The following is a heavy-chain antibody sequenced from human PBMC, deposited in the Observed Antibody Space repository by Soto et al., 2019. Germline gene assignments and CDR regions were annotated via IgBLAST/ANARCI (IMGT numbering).Heavy chain of an antibody. CDR2: IKQDGSEK. D-gene: IGHD6-13*01. CDR1: GFTFSSYW. J-gene: IGHJ6*02. V-gene: IGHV3-7*05. CDR3: ARDSGSSWYGNYYCGMDV. Sequence: PGGSLRLSCAASGFTFSSYWMGWVRQAPGKGLEWVANIKQDGSEKYYVDSVKGRFTISRDNAKNSLYLQMNSLRAEDTAAYYCARDSGSSWYGNYYCGMDVWGQGTTVTVSS.